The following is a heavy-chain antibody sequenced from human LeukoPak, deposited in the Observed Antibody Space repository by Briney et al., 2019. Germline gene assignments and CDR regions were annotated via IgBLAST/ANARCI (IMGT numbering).Heavy chain of an antibody. CDR3: AKDGYSSGKAFFDY. CDR1: GFTLRSYT. J-gene: IGHJ4*02. Sequence: GGSLRLSCAASGFTLRSYTMNWVRQAPGKGLEWVSSIGISSNKIYYADSVKGRFTISRDNAKNSLYLQMNSLRAEDTALYYCAKDGYSSGKAFFDYWGQGTLVTVSS. CDR2: IGISSNKI. V-gene: IGHV3-21*04. D-gene: IGHD6-19*01.